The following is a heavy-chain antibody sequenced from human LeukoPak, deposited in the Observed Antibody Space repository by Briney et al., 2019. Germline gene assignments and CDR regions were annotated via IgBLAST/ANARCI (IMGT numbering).Heavy chain of an antibody. CDR3: AKGVLPAATRSYYFDY. V-gene: IGHV3-53*01. J-gene: IGHJ4*02. CDR1: GFTVSSTY. Sequence: GGSLRLSCAASGFTVSSTYMSWVRQAPGKGLEWVSVIYSGGSTYYADSVKGRFTISRDNSKNTLYLQMNSLRADDTAVYYCAKGVLPAATRSYYFDYWGQGTLVTVSS. CDR2: IYSGGST. D-gene: IGHD2-2*01.